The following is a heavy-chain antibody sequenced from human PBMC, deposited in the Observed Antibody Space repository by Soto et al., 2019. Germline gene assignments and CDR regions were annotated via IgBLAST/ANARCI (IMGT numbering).Heavy chain of an antibody. CDR1: GYTFTSYA. CDR3: ARDTFWNGYYIRHEAFHY. J-gene: IGHJ4*02. V-gene: IGHV1-3*01. D-gene: IGHD3-3*01. CDR2: IAAGSGDT. Sequence: GASVKVCCKAPGYTFTSYAMHSVHQAPGQRLEWIGWIAAGSGDTKYSQQFQGRVTITRDTSASTAYMELSSLRSEDTSVYYCARDTFWNGYYIRHEAFHYWGQGTLVSVS.